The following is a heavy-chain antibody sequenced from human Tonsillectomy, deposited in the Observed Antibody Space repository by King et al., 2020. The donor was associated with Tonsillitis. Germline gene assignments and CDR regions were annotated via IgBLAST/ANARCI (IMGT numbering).Heavy chain of an antibody. CDR1: GFSFRSYS. V-gene: IGHV3-21*01. CDR3: ARGLENGFDP. CDR2: ISESSSFI. Sequence: VQLVESGGGLVKPGGSLRLSCAASGFSFRSYSMNWVRQAPGKGLEWVSSISESSSFIHYAASVEGRFTISRDNAKNSLYLQMNSLRVEDTAVYYCARGLENGFDPWGQGTLVTVSS. J-gene: IGHJ5*02.